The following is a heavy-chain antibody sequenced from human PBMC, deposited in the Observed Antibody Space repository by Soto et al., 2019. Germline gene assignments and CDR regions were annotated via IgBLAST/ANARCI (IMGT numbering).Heavy chain of an antibody. CDR2: ISNSFSDGNT. J-gene: IGHJ4*02. Sequence: PGGSLRLSCAASGFTFSNYAMNWVRQAPGKGLEWVSAISNSFSDGNTHYADSVKGRFTISRDNDKNTVFLEMNSLRAEDTAVYYCAKVFSPEGGNYFDYWGRGTLVTVSS. CDR3: AKVFSPEGGNYFDY. V-gene: IGHV3-23*01. CDR1: GFTFSNYA.